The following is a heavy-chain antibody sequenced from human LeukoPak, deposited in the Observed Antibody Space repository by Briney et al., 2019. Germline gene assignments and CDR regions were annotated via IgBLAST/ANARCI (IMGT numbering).Heavy chain of an antibody. CDR3: ASSSYGAFDI. Sequence: PGGSLRLSCAASGFIFSSYEMNWVRQAPGKGLEWVSYISSSGSTIYYADSVKGRFTISRDNAKNSLYLQMNSLRAEDTAVYYCASSSYGAFDIWGQGTMVTVSS. CDR2: ISSSGSTI. V-gene: IGHV3-48*03. CDR1: GFIFSSYE. D-gene: IGHD6-6*01. J-gene: IGHJ3*02.